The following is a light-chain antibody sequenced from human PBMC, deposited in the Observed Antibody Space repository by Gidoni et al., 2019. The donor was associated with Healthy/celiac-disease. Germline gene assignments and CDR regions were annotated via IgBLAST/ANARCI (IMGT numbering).Light chain of an antibody. CDR1: QSVTNHY. CDR3: QQSGSSPYT. V-gene: IGKV3-20*01. CDR2: DAS. J-gene: IGKJ2*01. Sequence: IVLTQSPGTLSLSPGERATLSCRASQSVTNHYLAWYQQKPGQAPRLVIYDASNRATGIPDRFSGSGSGPDFTLTISRLEPEDCAVYYCQQSGSSPYTFGQGSKLEIK.